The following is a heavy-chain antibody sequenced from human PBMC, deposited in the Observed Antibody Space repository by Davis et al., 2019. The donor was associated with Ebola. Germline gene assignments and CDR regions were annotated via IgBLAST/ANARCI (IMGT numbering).Heavy chain of an antibody. CDR2: INHSGST. CDR3: ARAPAAGYYYDSSGYGRRGNWFDP. Sequence: PSETLSLTCAVYGGSFSGYYWSWIRQPPGKGLEWIGEINHSGSTNYNPSLKSRVTISVDTSKNQFSLKLSSVTAADTAVYYCARAPAAGYYYDSSGYGRRGNWFDPWGQGTLVTVSS. V-gene: IGHV4-34*01. D-gene: IGHD3-22*01. J-gene: IGHJ5*02. CDR1: GGSFSGYY.